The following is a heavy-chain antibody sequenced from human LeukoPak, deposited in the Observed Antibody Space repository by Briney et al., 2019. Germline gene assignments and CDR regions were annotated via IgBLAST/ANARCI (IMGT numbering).Heavy chain of an antibody. CDR2: IYYSGST. CDR1: GGSISSGDYY. CDR3: ARDRTGTTAYYYGMDV. Sequence: SQTLSLTCTVSGGSISSGDYYWSWIRQPPGEGLEWIGYIYYSGSTYYNPSLKSRVTISVDTSKNQFSLKLSSVTAADTAVYYCARDRTGTTAYYYGMDVWGQGTTVTVSS. D-gene: IGHD1-1*01. V-gene: IGHV4-30-4*01. J-gene: IGHJ6*02.